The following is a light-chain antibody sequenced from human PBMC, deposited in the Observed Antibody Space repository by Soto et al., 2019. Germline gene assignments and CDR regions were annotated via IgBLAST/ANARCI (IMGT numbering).Light chain of an antibody. CDR2: DDS. CDR1: NIGSKS. CDR3: QVWDTSSDHVV. Sequence: SYELTQPPSVSVAPGQTARITCGGSNIGSKSGHWYQQKPGQAPVLVVYDDSDRPSGIPERFAGSNSWNTATLTISRVEAGDEADYYCQVWDTSSDHVVFGGGTKLTVL. J-gene: IGLJ2*01. V-gene: IGLV3-21*02.